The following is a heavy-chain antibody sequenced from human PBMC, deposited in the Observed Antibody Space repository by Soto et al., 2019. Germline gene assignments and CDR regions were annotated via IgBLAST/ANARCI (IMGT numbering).Heavy chain of an antibody. Sequence: GGSLRPSCAASGFTFSSYAMHWVRQAPGKGLEWVAVISYDGSNKYYADSVKGRFTISRDNSKNTLYLQMNSLRAEDTAVYYCARTLRLAVAGFDYWGQGTLVTVSS. CDR1: GFTFSSYA. CDR3: ARTLRLAVAGFDY. J-gene: IGHJ4*02. V-gene: IGHV3-30-3*01. D-gene: IGHD6-19*01. CDR2: ISYDGSNK.